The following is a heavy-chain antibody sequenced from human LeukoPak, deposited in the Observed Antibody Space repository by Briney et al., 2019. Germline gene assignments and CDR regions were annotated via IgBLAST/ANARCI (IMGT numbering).Heavy chain of an antibody. V-gene: IGHV1-2*02. D-gene: IGHD1-26*01. CDR1: GYTFTAYY. Sequence: ASVKLSCKASGYTFTAYYIHWVRQAPGQGLDWIGWVNPNTGGTYYAQTVQDRVTMTRDASISTAYMELNRLRSDDTAVYYCGRDLVSRQEVDLPRGQGTVVTVSS. CDR2: VNPNTGGT. J-gene: IGHJ5*02. CDR3: GRDLVSRQEVDLP.